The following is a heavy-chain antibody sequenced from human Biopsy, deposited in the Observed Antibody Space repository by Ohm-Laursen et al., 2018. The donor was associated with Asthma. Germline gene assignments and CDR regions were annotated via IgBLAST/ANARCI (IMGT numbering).Heavy chain of an antibody. D-gene: IGHD2-15*01. CDR1: GFSFSNFA. V-gene: IGHV3-30*07. Sequence: SLRLSCTASGFSFSNFAIHWVRQAPGKGLEWVGVIPKDASTQDYADSVKGRFTISRDNSKNTLDLQMNSLRAEDTAVYYCGRDYPLVDWGQGTLVTVSS. CDR3: GRDYPLVD. J-gene: IGHJ4*02. CDR2: IPKDASTQ.